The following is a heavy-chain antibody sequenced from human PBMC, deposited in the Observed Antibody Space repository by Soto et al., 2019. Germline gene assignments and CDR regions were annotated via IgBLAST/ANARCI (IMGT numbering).Heavy chain of an antibody. CDR3: ARRSTGDYYYYYMDV. V-gene: IGHV4-59*08. D-gene: IGHD2-2*01. Sequence: QVQLQESGPGLVKPSETLSLTCTVSGGSISSYYWSWIRQPPGKGLEWIGYIYYSGSTNYNPSLKSRVIISVDTSKNQFSLKLSSVTAADTAVYYCARRSTGDYYYYYMDVWGKGTTVTVSS. CDR1: GGSISSYY. J-gene: IGHJ6*03. CDR2: IYYSGST.